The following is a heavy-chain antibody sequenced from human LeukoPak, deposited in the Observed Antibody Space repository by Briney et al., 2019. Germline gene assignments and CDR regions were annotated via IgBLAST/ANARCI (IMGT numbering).Heavy chain of an antibody. V-gene: IGHV4-59*01. CDR1: GGSISSYY. D-gene: IGHD2-2*01. J-gene: IGHJ4*02. CDR3: ARARLVPAAVFDY. Sequence: PSETLSLTCTVSGGSISSYYWSWIRQPPGKGLEWIGYMYYSGSTNYNPSLRSRVTISVDTSKNQFSLKLSSVTAADTAVYYCARARLVPAAVFDYWGQGTLVTVSS. CDR2: MYYSGST.